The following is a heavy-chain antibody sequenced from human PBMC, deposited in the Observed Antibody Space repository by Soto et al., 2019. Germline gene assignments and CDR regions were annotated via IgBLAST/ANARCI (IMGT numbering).Heavy chain of an antibody. V-gene: IGHV4-59*08. D-gene: IGHD3-10*01. CDR3: ARRSTYHDAFDI. CDR1: GGSIGTYY. J-gene: IGHJ3*02. Sequence: QVQLQESGPGLVKPSETLSLTCTVSGGSIGTYYWTWIRQPPGKGLEWIGHIYYSGNTNSNPYLGSRDTMSVDTYKNQFSLRLASVTAADTAVYYCARRSTYHDAFDIWGPGTEVTVSA. CDR2: IYYSGNT.